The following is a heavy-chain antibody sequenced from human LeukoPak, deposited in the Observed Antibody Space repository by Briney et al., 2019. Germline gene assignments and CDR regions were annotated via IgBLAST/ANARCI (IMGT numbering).Heavy chain of an antibody. CDR2: ISGSGGST. V-gene: IGHV3-23*01. Sequence: GGSLRLSCAASGFTFSSYAMSWVRQAPGKGLEWVSAISGSGGSTYYADSVKGRFTISRDSSKNTLYLQMDSLRAEDTAVYYCARGGGSGRNYFDYWGQGTLVTVSS. J-gene: IGHJ4*02. D-gene: IGHD6-19*01. CDR1: GFTFSSYA. CDR3: ARGGGSGRNYFDY.